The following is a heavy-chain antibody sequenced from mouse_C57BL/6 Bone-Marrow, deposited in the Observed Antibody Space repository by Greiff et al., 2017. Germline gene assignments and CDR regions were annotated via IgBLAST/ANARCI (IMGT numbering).Heavy chain of an antibody. V-gene: IGHV5-6*02. CDR1: GFTFSSYG. J-gene: IGHJ4*01. CDR3: ARRDYYGSSYDAMDY. CDR2: ISSGG. D-gene: IGHD1-1*01. Sequence: EVKLVESGGDLVKPGGSLKLSCAASGFTFSSYGMSWVRQPPDKRLEWVATISSGGSVKGRFTISRDNAKNTLYLQMSSLKSEDTAMYYCARRDYYGSSYDAMDYWGQGTSVTVSS.